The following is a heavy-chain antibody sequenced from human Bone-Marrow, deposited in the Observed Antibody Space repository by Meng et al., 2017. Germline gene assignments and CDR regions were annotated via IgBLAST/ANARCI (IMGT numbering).Heavy chain of an antibody. CDR2: LNPRTGNT. D-gene: IGHD4-23*01. CDR3: ARDYGGNSGRFDP. CDR1: GYIFTNYD. J-gene: IGHJ5*02. V-gene: IGHV1-8*01. Sequence: QVRLVPSGADVKKPGASVRVTCKASGYIFTNYDLNWVRQAAGQGPEWMGWLNPRTGNTGYAQKFQGRVTLTRDTSRSTAYMELSSLTSDDTAIYYCARDYGGNSGRFDPWGQGTLVTVSS.